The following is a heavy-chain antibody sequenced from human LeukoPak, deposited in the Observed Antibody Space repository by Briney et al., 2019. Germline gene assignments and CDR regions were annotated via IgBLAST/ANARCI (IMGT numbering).Heavy chain of an antibody. J-gene: IGHJ4*02. V-gene: IGHV4-59*08. CDR3: ARLEWLFFDY. D-gene: IGHD3-3*01. CDR2: FYYSGST. CDR1: GSSISSYY. Sequence: SETLSLTCTVSGSSISSYYWSWIRQPPGKGLEWIGYFYYSGSTNYNPSLKSRVTISVDTSKNQFSLKMSSVTAADTAVYYCARLEWLFFDYWGQGTLVTVSS.